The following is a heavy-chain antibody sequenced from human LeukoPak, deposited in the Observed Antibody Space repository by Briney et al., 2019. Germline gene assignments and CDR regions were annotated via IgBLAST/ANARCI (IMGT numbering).Heavy chain of an antibody. CDR1: GFTFSSYS. Sequence: GGALRLSCTASGFTFSSYSMNWVPQAPGKGLEWVSSISSSSRYMYYADSVKGRFTISRDNGKNSLYLQMNSLRAEDTAVYYCARDLTTSSTAYFHHWGQGTLVTVSS. J-gene: IGHJ1*01. D-gene: IGHD6-6*01. V-gene: IGHV3-21*01. CDR2: ISSSSRYM. CDR3: ARDLTTSSTAYFHH.